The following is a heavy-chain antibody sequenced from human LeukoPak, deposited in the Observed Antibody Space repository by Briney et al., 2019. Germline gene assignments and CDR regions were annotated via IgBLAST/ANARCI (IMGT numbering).Heavy chain of an antibody. CDR2: IYYSGST. D-gene: IGHD6-13*01. J-gene: IGHJ3*02. Sequence: SETLSLTCTVSGGSISSYYWSWIRQPPGKGLEWIGYIYYSGSTNYNPSLKSRVTISADTSKNQFSLKLSSVTAADTAVYYCAGWYSVDAFDIWGQGTMVTVSS. CDR1: GGSISSYY. CDR3: AGWYSVDAFDI. V-gene: IGHV4-59*01.